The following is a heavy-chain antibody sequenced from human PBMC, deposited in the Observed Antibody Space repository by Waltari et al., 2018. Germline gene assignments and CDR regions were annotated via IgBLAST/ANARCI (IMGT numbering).Heavy chain of an antibody. Sequence: EVQLLESGGGLVQPGGSLRLSCAASGFTFSSYAMSWVRQAPGKGLEWVSAISGSGGSTYYADSVKGRFTISRDNSKNTLYLQMNSLRAEDTAVYYCARGYYDSSGNFDYWGQGTLVTVSS. D-gene: IGHD3-22*01. CDR3: ARGYYDSSGNFDY. CDR2: ISGSGGST. V-gene: IGHV3-23*01. J-gene: IGHJ4*02. CDR1: GFTFSSYA.